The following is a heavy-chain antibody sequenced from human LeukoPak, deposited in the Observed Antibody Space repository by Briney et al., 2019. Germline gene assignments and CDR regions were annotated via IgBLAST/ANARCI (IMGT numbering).Heavy chain of an antibody. CDR3: ARDRDAGFDY. Sequence: SETLSLTCTVSGGSISSGSYYWSWIRQPAGKGLEWIGRIYTSGSTNYNPSLKSRVTISVDKSKNQFSLKLSSVTAADTAVYYCARDRDAGFDYWGQGTLVTVSS. J-gene: IGHJ4*02. V-gene: IGHV4-61*02. CDR1: GGSISSGSYY. D-gene: IGHD3-10*01. CDR2: IYTSGST.